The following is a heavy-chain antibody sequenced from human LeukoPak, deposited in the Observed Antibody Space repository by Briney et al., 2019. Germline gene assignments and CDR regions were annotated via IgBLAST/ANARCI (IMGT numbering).Heavy chain of an antibody. D-gene: IGHD3-10*01. CDR1: GFTFSSYA. J-gene: IGHJ4*02. CDR2: ITSSGGTT. V-gene: IGHV3-23*01. CDR3: ATYGSGSNYRRAFDY. Sequence: GGSVRLSCAASGFTFSSYAMGWVRQAPGEGLEWVSGITSSGGTTYYADSVKGRLTISRDNSKSTLYLEMNSLKAEDTAVYYCATYGSGSNYRRAFDYWGQGTLVTVSS.